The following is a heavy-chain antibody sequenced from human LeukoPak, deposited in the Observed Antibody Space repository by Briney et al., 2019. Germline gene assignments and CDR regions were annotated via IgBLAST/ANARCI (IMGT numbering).Heavy chain of an antibody. CDR3: ARVSVCYGCYLDY. V-gene: IGHV3-23*01. CDR2: INGAGDNP. D-gene: IGHD3-16*01. CDR1: GYTFSSHG. Sequence: GGSLRLSCAASGYTFSSHGLTWVRQAPGKGLEWVSTINGAGDNPYYAETVKGRFTISRDNSKNTLYLQMHSLRAEDTAIYDCARVSVCYGCYLDYWGQGTLVTVS. J-gene: IGHJ4*02.